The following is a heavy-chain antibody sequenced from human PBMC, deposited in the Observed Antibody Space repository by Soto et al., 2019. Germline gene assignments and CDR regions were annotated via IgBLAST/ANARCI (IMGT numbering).Heavy chain of an antibody. CDR2: FDPEDGET. Sequence: ASVKVSCKVSGYTLTELSMHWVRQAPGKGLEWMGGFDPEDGETIYAQKFQGRVTMTEDTSTDTAYMELSSLRSEDTAVYYCATRGFTVGAIDYWGQGTMVTVYS. V-gene: IGHV1-24*01. D-gene: IGHD1-26*01. CDR1: GYTLTELS. CDR3: ATRGFTVGAIDY. J-gene: IGHJ4*02.